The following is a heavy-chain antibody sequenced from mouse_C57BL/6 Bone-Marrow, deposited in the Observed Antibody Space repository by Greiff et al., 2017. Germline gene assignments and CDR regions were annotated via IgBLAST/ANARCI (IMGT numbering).Heavy chain of an antibody. V-gene: IGHV5-4*01. CDR3: ARDGPNRDWYFDV. CDR2: ISDGGSYT. J-gene: IGHJ1*03. Sequence: EVKVVESGGGLVKPGGSLKLSCAASGFTFSSYAMSWVRQTPEKRLEWVATISDGGSYTYYPDNVKGRFTISRDNAKNNLYLQMSHLKSEDTAMYYWARDGPNRDWYFDVWGTGTTVTVSS. D-gene: IGHD4-1*01. CDR1: GFTFSSYA.